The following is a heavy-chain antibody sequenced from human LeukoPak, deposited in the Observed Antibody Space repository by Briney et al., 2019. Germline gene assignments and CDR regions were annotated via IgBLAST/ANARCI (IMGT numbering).Heavy chain of an antibody. V-gene: IGHV1-24*01. Sequence: ASVKVSGKVSGYTLTELSMHWVRQAPGKGLEWMGGFDPEDGETIYAQKFQGRVTMTEDTSTDTAYMELSSLRSEDTAVYYCATHHNLAAAGSNWFDPWGQGTLVTVSS. CDR1: GYTLTELS. D-gene: IGHD6-13*01. CDR2: FDPEDGET. J-gene: IGHJ5*02. CDR3: ATHHNLAAAGSNWFDP.